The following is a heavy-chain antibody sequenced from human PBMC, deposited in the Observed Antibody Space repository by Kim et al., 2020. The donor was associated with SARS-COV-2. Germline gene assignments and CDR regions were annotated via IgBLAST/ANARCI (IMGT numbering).Heavy chain of an antibody. CDR1: GGSISSSSYY. V-gene: IGHV4-39*01. D-gene: IGHD5-18*01. CDR3: ASSAVRGQLWFYYYYYGMDV. CDR2: IYYSGST. Sequence: SETLSRTCTVSGGSISSSSYYWGWIRQPPGKGLEWIGSIYYSGSTYYNPSLKSRVTISVDTSKNQFSLKLSSVTAADTAVYYCASSAVRGQLWFYYYYYGMDVWGQGTTVTVSS. J-gene: IGHJ6*02.